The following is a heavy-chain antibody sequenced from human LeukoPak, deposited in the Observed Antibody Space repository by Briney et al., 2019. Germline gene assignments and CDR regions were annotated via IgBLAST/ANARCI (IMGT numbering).Heavy chain of an antibody. V-gene: IGHV3-23*01. CDR2: ISSSGAST. CDR1: GFTFSSYA. Sequence: GGSLRLTCAASGFTFSSYAMSWVRQAPGKGLEWVSAISSSGASTYYADSVKGRFTISRDNSKNTLYLQMNSLRAEDTAVYYCAKDLDTWKFGYGHYYFDYWGQGTLVTVSS. D-gene: IGHD1-20*01. CDR3: AKDLDTWKFGYGHYYFDY. J-gene: IGHJ4*02.